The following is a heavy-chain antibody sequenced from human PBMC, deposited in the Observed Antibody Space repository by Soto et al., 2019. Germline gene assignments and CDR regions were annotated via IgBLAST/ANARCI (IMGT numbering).Heavy chain of an antibody. CDR3: ASLVYWSGGSCRNWFDP. V-gene: IGHV1-69*01. D-gene: IGHD2-15*01. CDR2: IFPTFGTA. Sequence: QVQLVQSGAEVKNPGSSVKFSCKVSGGTFSSFAISWVLQAPGQGLEWRGGIFPTFGTANYAQRFQGRVTITADESTSTAYRELSSLRSEDTAVYYCASLVYWSGGSCRNWFDPWGQGTLVTVSS. J-gene: IGHJ5*02. CDR1: GGTFSSFA.